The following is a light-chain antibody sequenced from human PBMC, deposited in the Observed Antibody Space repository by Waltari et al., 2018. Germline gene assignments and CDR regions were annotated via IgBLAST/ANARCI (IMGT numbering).Light chain of an antibody. CDR3: SSQSSNDVVL. CDR2: DVS. Sequence: QSALTQPASVSGSPGQSVPIFSAGTRNDVGGYNSVSWYQEHPGQAPRVIIYDVSDRPSGVSDRFSGSKSGNTASLTISGLQAEDEADYYCSSQSSNDVVLFGGGTKLTVL. J-gene: IGLJ2*01. V-gene: IGLV2-14*01. CDR1: RNDVGGYNS.